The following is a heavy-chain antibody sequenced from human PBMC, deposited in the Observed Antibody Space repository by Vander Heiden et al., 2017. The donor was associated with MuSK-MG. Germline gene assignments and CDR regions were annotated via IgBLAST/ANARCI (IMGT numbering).Heavy chain of an antibody. CDR3: ARHRFGIAVAGTSDWFDP. Sequence: QLQLQESGPGLVKPSETLSLTGTVSGGSISSSSYYWGWIRPPPGKGREWIGSIYYSGSTYYNPSLKSRVTISVDTSKNQFSLKLSSVTAADTAVYYCARHRFGIAVAGTSDWFDPWGQGTLVTVSS. D-gene: IGHD6-19*01. J-gene: IGHJ5*02. CDR1: GGSISSSSYY. CDR2: IYYSGST. V-gene: IGHV4-39*01.